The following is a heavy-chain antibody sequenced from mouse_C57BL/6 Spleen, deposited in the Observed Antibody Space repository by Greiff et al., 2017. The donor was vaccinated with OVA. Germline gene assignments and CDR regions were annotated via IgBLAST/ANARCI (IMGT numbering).Heavy chain of an antibody. CDR2: IGPGSGST. CDR3: AREDYGSSYVENCYAMDY. Sequence: QVHVKQSGAELVKPGASVKISCKASGYTFTDYYINWVKQRPGQGLEWIGKIGPGSGSTYYNEKFKGKATLTADKSSSTAYMQLSSLTSEDSAVYFCAREDYGSSYVENCYAMDYWGQGTSVTVSS. J-gene: IGHJ4*01. V-gene: IGHV1-77*01. CDR1: GYTFTDYY. D-gene: IGHD1-1*01.